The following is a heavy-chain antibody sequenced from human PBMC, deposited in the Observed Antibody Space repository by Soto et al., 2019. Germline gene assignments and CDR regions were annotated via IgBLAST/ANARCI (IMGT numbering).Heavy chain of an antibody. D-gene: IGHD6-6*01. V-gene: IGHV1-69*01. CDR2: LIPIFGAA. CDR3: ARGRSSPNFDP. CDR1: GGTFTNYV. J-gene: IGHJ5*02. Sequence: QVQLVQSGAEVRKPGSSVKVSCKISGGTFTNYVISRLRQAPGQGLEWMGGLIPIFGAANLAQKFQGGVTITADESTSTVNMELSSLTSEDTAVYYCARGRSSPNFDPWGQGTLVTVSS.